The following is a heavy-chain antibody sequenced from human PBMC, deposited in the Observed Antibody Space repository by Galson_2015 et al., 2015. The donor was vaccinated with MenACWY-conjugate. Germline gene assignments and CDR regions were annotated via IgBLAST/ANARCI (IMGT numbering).Heavy chain of an antibody. J-gene: IGHJ4*02. V-gene: IGHV3-11*06. CDR2: ICSYSTYT. CDR3: ARVGTAVFPSSYEPHFDY. Sequence: SLRLSCAAYGFTFSDYHMTWIRQAPGKGLEWISYICSYSTYTDYADSVKGRFTISRDNAKNSLYLQMNSLRDEDTAVYYCARVGTAVFPSSYEPHFDYWGQGTLVTVSS. CDR1: GFTFSDYH. D-gene: IGHD3-10*01.